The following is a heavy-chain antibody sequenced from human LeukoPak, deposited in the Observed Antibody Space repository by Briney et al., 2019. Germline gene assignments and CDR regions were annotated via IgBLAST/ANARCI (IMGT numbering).Heavy chain of an antibody. Sequence: GESLKISCKGSGYSFTNFYIGWVRQMPGKGLEWVGIISPADSDTRYSPSFQGQVTISVDKSSSTAYLQWTRLKVSDTAMYYCVRPPQLVMGSSIGLFDYWGQGTLVTVSS. CDR3: VRPPQLVMGSSIGLFDY. V-gene: IGHV5-51*01. CDR2: ISPADSDT. D-gene: IGHD2-15*01. J-gene: IGHJ4*02. CDR1: GYSFTNFY.